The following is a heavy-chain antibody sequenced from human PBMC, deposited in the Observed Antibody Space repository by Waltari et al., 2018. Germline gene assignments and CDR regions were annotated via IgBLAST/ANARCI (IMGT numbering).Heavy chain of an antibody. CDR2: IYTSGST. Sequence: QVQLQESGPGLVKPSQTLSLTCTVSGGSLSSGSYYWSWIRQPAGKGLEWIGYIYTSGSTNYNPSLKSRVTISVDTSKNQFSLKLSSVTAADTAVYYCASNYDSSGYPYWGQGTLVTVSS. D-gene: IGHD3-22*01. CDR1: GGSLSSGSYY. V-gene: IGHV4-61*09. CDR3: ASNYDSSGYPY. J-gene: IGHJ4*02.